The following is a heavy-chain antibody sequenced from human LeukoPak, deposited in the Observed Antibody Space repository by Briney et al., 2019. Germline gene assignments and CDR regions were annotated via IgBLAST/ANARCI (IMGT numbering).Heavy chain of an antibody. V-gene: IGHV7-4-1*02. Sequence: ASVKVSCKASGYTFTSHAMNWVRQAPGQGLEWMGWINTNTGNPTYAQGFTGRFVFSLDTSVSTVYLQISSLKAEDTAVYYCAKAYGDYGYYGIDVWGQGTTVTVSS. J-gene: IGHJ6*02. CDR2: INTNTGNP. CDR1: GYTFTSHA. CDR3: AKAYGDYGYYGIDV. D-gene: IGHD4-17*01.